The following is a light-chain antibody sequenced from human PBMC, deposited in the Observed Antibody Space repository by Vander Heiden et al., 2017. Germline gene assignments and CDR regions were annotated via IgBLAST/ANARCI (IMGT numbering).Light chain of an antibody. CDR3: LLSYPGSRPVV. V-gene: IGLV7-46*01. CDR1: TGAVTSDYS. Sequence: VVTQEPSLTVSPGRTVTLTCSSSTGAVTSDYSSYWVPQKAGPAPRTLIFDTSNKNSGTPARFAGSLLGGKAALTLSGAQPDDEAEYYCLLSYPGSRPVVFGGGTKLTVL. CDR2: DTS. J-gene: IGLJ2*01.